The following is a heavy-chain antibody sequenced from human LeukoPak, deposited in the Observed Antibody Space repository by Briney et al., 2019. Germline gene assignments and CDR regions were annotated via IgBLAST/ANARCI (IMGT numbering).Heavy chain of an antibody. CDR1: GFTFSNYN. J-gene: IGHJ6*03. CDR2: ITSSSSYI. CDR3: ARDPYSGSYSAYYYYYMDV. D-gene: IGHD1-26*01. V-gene: IGHV3-21*01. Sequence: GGSLRLSCAASGFTFSNYNMNWVRHAPGKGLEWVSSITSSSSYIYYADSVKGRFTISRDNAKNSLYLQMDSLRAEDTAVYYCARDPYSGSYSAYYYYYMDVWGKGTTVTVSS.